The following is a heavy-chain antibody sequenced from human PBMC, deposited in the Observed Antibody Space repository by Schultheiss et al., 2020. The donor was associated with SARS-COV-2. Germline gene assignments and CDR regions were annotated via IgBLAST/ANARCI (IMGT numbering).Heavy chain of an antibody. Sequence: GGSLRLSCAASGFTFSSYGMHWVRQAPGKGLEWVAVISYDGSNKYYADSVKGRFTISRDNSKNTLYLQMNSLKTEDTAVYYCTRESPDISPLYYYYGMDVWGQGTTVTVSS. CDR1: GFTFSSYG. D-gene: IGHD2-15*01. CDR2: ISYDGSNK. CDR3: TRESPDISPLYYYYGMDV. V-gene: IGHV3-33*05. J-gene: IGHJ6*02.